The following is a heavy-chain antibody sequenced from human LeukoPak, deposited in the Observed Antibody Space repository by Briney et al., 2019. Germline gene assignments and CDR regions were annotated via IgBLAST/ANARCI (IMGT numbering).Heavy chain of an antibody. V-gene: IGHV3-43*02. CDR3: TKDIGGGSSSIL. D-gene: IGHD6-6*01. CDR1: GFTCDDYA. J-gene: IGHJ4*02. CDR2: ISGDGGST. Sequence: GGSLRRSCAASGFTCDDYAMHWVRQAPGKGLEWVSLISGDGGSTYYADSVKGRFTISRDNSKNSLYLQRNSLRTEDTAFYYCTKDIGGGSSSILWGQGTLVTVSS.